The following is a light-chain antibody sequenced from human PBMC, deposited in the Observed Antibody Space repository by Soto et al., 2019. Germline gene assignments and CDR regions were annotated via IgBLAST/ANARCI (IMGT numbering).Light chain of an antibody. Sequence: EIVMAQSPGSLSVSPGERATHSCRASQSVSSNLALYQQEPGQAPRLLIYAASTRATGIPARFGGSGSGTEFALTINNLQSEDFAVYYCQQYITWPITFGQGTRLE. CDR3: QQYITWPIT. CDR2: AAS. CDR1: QSVSSN. J-gene: IGKJ5*01. V-gene: IGKV3-15*01.